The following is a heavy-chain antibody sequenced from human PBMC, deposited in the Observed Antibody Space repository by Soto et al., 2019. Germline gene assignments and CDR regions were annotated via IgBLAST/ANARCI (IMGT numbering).Heavy chain of an antibody. CDR1: GGSISSSNW. CDR3: ARGAISVAGTGWFDP. CDR2: IYHSGSA. V-gene: IGHV4-4*02. J-gene: IGHJ5*02. Sequence: SETLSLTCAVSGGSISSSNWWSWVRQPPGKGLEWIGEIYHSGSANYNPSLKSRVTISVDKSKNQFSLKLSSVTAADTAVYYCARGAISVAGTGWFDPWGQGTLVTVSS. D-gene: IGHD6-19*01.